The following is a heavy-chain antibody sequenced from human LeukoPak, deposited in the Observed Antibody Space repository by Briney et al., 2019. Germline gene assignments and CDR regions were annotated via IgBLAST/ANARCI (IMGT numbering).Heavy chain of an antibody. CDR1: GYTFTSYN. CDR2: ISAYNGNT. CDR3: ARDLSDYYDSRSYSGY. Sequence: ASVKVSCKASGYTFTSYNINWVRQAPGQGLEWMGWISAYNGNTNYAQKLQGRVTMTTDTSTSTAYMELRSLRSDDTAVYYCARDLSDYYDSRSYSGYWGQGTLVTVSS. D-gene: IGHD3-22*01. J-gene: IGHJ4*02. V-gene: IGHV1-18*01.